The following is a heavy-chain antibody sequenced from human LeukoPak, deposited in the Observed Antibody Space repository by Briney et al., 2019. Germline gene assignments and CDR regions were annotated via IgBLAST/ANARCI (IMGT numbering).Heavy chain of an antibody. J-gene: IGHJ4*02. D-gene: IGHD5-12*01. V-gene: IGHV3-33*03. Sequence: GGSLRLSCAASGFIFSNYAMHWVRQAPGKGLEWVAVIWYDGSRQYYADSVKGRFTISRDDSKDTLYLQMNSLRAEDTAVYSCAKSRGGGYDSFDYWGQGTLVTVSS. CDR3: AKSRGGGYDSFDY. CDR1: GFIFSNYA. CDR2: IWYDGSRQ.